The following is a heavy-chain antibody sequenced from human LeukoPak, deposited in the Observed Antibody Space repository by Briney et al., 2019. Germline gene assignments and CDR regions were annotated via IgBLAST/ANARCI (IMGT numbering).Heavy chain of an antibody. D-gene: IGHD6-13*01. CDR1: GDSISSRNYY. V-gene: IGHV4-39*07. J-gene: IGHJ5*02. CDR2: IFYTGGT. CDR3: ARDFPAAGHWGWFGP. Sequence: SETLSLTCTVSGDSISSRNYYWGWIRQPPGKGLEWIGSIFYTGGTYYNPSLKSRVTLSVDTSKNQFSLKVSSVTAADTAIYYCARDFPAAGHWGWFGPWGPGTQVTVSS.